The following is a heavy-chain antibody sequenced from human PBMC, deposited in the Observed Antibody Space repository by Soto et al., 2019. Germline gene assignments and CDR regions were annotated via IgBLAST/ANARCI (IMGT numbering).Heavy chain of an antibody. V-gene: IGHV1-3*01. J-gene: IGHJ1*01. Sequence: ASVKVSCKASGYTFTNYAMHWVRQAPGQRLEWLGWINAGNGNTKYSQKFQGRVTITRDTSASTAYMELSSLRSEDTAIYYCARVAWTTAEYFQHWGQGTLVTVSS. D-gene: IGHD5-12*01. CDR3: ARVAWTTAEYFQH. CDR1: GYTFTNYA. CDR2: INAGNGNT.